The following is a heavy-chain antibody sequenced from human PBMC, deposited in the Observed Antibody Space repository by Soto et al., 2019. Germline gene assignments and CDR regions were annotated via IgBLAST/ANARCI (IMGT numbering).Heavy chain of an antibody. J-gene: IGHJ4*02. Sequence: ASVKVSCKASGYSFTGNSMHWVRQAPGQGLEWMGWMNPNSGNTGYAQKFQGRVTMTRNTSISTAYMELSSLRSEDTAVYYCARGGEVTTDYWGQGTLVTVSS. CDR3: ARGGEVTTDY. D-gene: IGHD4-17*01. CDR1: GYSFTGNS. V-gene: IGHV1-8*02. CDR2: MNPNSGNT.